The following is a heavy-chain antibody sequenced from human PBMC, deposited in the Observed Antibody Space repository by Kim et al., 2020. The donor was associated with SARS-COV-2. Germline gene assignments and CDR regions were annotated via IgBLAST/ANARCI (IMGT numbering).Heavy chain of an antibody. CDR2: ISYDGDLK. CDR3: ARDRPEREFDY. CDR1: GFTLRNYY. J-gene: IGHJ4*02. V-gene: IGHV3-30-3*01. Sequence: GGSLRLSCAASGFTLRNYYMHWVRQAPGKGLQWVAAISYDGDLKHYADSVQGRFTISRDNSKNTLYLQMNSLRSDDTAVYYCARDRPEREFDYWGQGTLVTVSS.